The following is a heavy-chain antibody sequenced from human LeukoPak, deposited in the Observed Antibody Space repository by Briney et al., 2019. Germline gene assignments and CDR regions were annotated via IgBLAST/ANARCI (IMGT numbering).Heavy chain of an antibody. V-gene: IGHV3-7*01. J-gene: IGHJ5*02. CDR3: ARDLGYSSRRDWFDP. D-gene: IGHD6-13*01. Sequence: GGSLRLSCAASGFTFSSYGMNWVRQAPGKGLEWVANIKQDGSEKYYVDSVKGRFTISRDNAKNSLYLQMNSLRAEDTAVYYCARDLGYSSRRDWFDPWGQGTLVTVSS. CDR2: IKQDGSEK. CDR1: GFTFSSYG.